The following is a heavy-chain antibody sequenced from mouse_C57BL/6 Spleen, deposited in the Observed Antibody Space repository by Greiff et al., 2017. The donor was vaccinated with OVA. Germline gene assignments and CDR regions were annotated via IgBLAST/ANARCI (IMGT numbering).Heavy chain of an antibody. Sequence: EVHLVESGEGLVKPGGSLKLSCAASGFTFSSYAMSWVRQTPEKRLEWVAYISSGGDYIYYADTVKGRFTISRDNARNTLYLQMSSLKSEDTAMYYCTREGYYSNPTYPMDYWGQGTSVTVSS. CDR1: GFTFSSYA. CDR2: ISSGGDYI. J-gene: IGHJ4*01. V-gene: IGHV5-9-1*02. D-gene: IGHD2-5*01. CDR3: TREGYYSNPTYPMDY.